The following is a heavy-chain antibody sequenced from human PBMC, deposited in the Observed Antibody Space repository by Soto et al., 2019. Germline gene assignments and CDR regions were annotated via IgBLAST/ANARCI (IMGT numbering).Heavy chain of an antibody. CDR1: GGSVSGDSW. D-gene: IGHD2-8*01. CDR3: ASGGVYTWHF. J-gene: IGHJ4*02. V-gene: IGHV4-4*02. CDR2: IFRSGTT. Sequence: QVQLQESGPGLVKPSGTLSLTCAVSGGSVSGDSWWSWVRQPPGKGLEWIGEIFRSGTTNYNPSLKSRITISIDKSKNQFSLRLTSVTAADTAVYYCASGGVYTWHFWGQGTLVTVPS.